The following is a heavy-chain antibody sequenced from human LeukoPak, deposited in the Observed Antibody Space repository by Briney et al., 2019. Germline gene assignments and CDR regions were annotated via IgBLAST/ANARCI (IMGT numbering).Heavy chain of an antibody. CDR3: VGSPLLYYYYAMDV. CDR2: FDPEEGET. V-gene: IGHV1-24*01. Sequence: ASVKVSCKVSGSSLSELSMHWVRQAPGKGLEWMGGFDPEEGETTYAQQLQGKVTMTEDTSTDTAYMELSSLRSGDTAVYCCVGSPLLYYYYAMDVWGQGTTVTVSS. CDR1: GSSLSELS. J-gene: IGHJ6*02. D-gene: IGHD2-15*01.